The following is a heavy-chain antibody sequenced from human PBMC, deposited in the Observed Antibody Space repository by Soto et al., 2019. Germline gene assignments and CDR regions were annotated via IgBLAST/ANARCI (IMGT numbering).Heavy chain of an antibody. J-gene: IGHJ4*02. V-gene: IGHV4-59*01. CDR1: GGSISSYY. CDR2: IYYSGST. D-gene: IGHD2-15*01. CDR3: ARVPSILNSGADVYFDY. Sequence: SETLSLTCTVSGGSISSYYWSWIRQPPGKGLEWIGYIYYSGSTNYNPSLKSRVTISVDTSKNQFSLKLSSVTAADTPVYYCARVPSILNSGADVYFDYWGQGTLVTVSS.